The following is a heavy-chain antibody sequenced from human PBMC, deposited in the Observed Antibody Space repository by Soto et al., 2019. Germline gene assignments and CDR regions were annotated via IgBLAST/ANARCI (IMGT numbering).Heavy chain of an antibody. CDR3: ARGPVLRFLEWLFYGMDV. Sequence: ASVKVSCKASGYTFTGYDINWVRQATGQGLEWMGWMNPNSGNTGYAQKFQGRVTMTRNTSISTAYMELSSLRSEDTAVYYCARGPVLRFLEWLFYGMDVWGQGTTVTVSS. CDR2: MNPNSGNT. CDR1: GYTFTGYD. V-gene: IGHV1-8*01. D-gene: IGHD3-3*01. J-gene: IGHJ6*02.